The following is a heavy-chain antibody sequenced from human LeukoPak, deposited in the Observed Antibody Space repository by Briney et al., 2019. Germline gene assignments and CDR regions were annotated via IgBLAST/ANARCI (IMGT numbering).Heavy chain of an antibody. D-gene: IGHD6-19*01. CDR1: VYTFNIHG. CDR2: ISVYNGDT. Sequence: ASVKVSCKASVYTFNIHGVSWVQQAPGQGLEWMGWISVYNGDTKYAQKFQGRVTMTTDKSTSTAYMELRSLRSDDTAVYYCARDPSNTSGWIAYCDYWGQGTLVTVSS. V-gene: IGHV1-18*01. CDR3: ARDPSNTSGWIAYCDY. J-gene: IGHJ4*02.